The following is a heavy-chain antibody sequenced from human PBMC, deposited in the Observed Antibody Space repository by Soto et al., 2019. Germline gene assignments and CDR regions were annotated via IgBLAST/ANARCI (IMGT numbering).Heavy chain of an antibody. Sequence: GASVKVSCKASGYTFTSYAMHWVRQAPGQRLERMRWINAGNGNTKYSQKFQGRVTITRDTSASTAYMELSSLRSEDTALYYCARGDIVVVVAATYNWFDPWGQGTLVTVSS. V-gene: IGHV1-3*01. CDR2: INAGNGNT. J-gene: IGHJ5*02. CDR1: GYTFTSYA. CDR3: ARGDIVVVVAATYNWFDP. D-gene: IGHD2-15*01.